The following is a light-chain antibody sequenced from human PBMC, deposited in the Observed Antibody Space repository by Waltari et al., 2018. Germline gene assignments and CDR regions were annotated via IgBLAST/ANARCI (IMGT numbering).Light chain of an antibody. CDR1: ARAVRCHRY. J-gene: IGLJ1*01. CDR2: DVS. CDR3: SSYAGSNNYV. Sequence: QSALTQPPSASGSPGQSVTISCTGTARAVRCHRYAAWSQQHPGTAPKPIIFDVSKRPSGGPDRFSGSKSGNTASLTVSGLQAEDEADYYCSSYAGSNNYVFGTGTKVTVL. V-gene: IGLV2-8*01.